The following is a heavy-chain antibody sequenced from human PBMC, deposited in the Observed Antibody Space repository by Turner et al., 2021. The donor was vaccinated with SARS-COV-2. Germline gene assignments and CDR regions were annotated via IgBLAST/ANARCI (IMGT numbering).Heavy chain of an antibody. Sequence: QVQLQESGPGLVRPSETLSLTCTVSGDSISSKSWSWIRQSPGRGLDWIGSIYYSGSTYYNPSLKSRVTISVDTSKNQFSLKLSSVTAADTAVFYCARGSPQGWYVPVFDYWGQGTLVTVSS. V-gene: IGHV4-59*05. J-gene: IGHJ4*02. D-gene: IGHD6-19*01. CDR2: IYYSGST. CDR3: ARGSPQGWYVPVFDY. CDR1: GDSISSKS.